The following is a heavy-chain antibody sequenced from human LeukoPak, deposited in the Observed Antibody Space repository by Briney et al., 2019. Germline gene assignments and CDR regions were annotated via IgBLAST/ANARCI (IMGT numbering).Heavy chain of an antibody. J-gene: IGHJ5*02. CDR1: GYTLTDYY. CDR3: ARGTISGSRSFDP. V-gene: IGHV1-8*03. CDR2: VNPNSGNR. Sequence: ASVKVSCKASGYTLTDYYIHWVRQAPGQGLEWMGWVNPNSGNRGYAQKFQGRLTITRNTSKSTAYLDLSSLRSDDTAVYYCARGTISGSRSFDPWGQGTLDTVSS. D-gene: IGHD3-9*01.